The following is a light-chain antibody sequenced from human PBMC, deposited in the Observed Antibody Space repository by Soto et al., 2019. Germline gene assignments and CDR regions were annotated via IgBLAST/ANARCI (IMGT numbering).Light chain of an antibody. J-gene: IGKJ4*01. CDR2: ERS. Sequence: DLVMTQTPLSLSVTPGQPASISCKSSQSVMQSDGTTSLYWYLQKPGQPPQLLIYERSNRFSGVPARFSGSGSGTDFTLKISGVEAEDVGVYYCMQTIQLPITFGGGTKVEIK. V-gene: IGKV2D-29*01. CDR3: MQTIQLPIT. CDR1: QSVMQSDGTTS.